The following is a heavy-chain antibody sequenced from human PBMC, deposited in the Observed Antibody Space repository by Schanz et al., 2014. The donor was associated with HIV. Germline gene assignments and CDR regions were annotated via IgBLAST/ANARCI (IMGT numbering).Heavy chain of an antibody. CDR2: SRVKSDSYAT. CDR3: RGYRFYYGVDF. D-gene: IGHD5-18*01. CDR1: GFNFNSYG. Sequence: EQLVESGGGVVQPGRSLRLSCVASGFNFNSYGMHWVRQAPGKGLEWVARSRVKSDSYATEYAASVTGRFTISRDDSKNSVYLQMNSLNIEDTAVYYCRGYRFYYGVDFWGQGTTVTVS. V-gene: IGHV3-72*01. J-gene: IGHJ6*02.